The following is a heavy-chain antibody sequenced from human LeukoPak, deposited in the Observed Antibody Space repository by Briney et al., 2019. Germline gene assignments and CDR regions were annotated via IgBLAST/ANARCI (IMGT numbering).Heavy chain of an antibody. CDR2: ISSGSGTI. J-gene: IGHJ2*01. Sequence: TGGSLRLSCAASGFTFSGYSMNWLRQAPGKGLEWISYISSGSGTIYYADSVKGRFTISRDNGKNSLYLQMNSLRVEDTAVYYCARDRAAHTWYFDLWGRGTLVTVSS. CDR1: GFTFSGYS. CDR3: ARDRAAHTWYFDL. V-gene: IGHV3-48*01. D-gene: IGHD2-15*01.